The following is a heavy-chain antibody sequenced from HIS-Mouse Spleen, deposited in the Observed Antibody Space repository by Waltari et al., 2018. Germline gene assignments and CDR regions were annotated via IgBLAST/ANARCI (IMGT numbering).Heavy chain of an antibody. CDR1: GGSISSYY. V-gene: IGHV4-59*01. J-gene: IGHJ3*02. CDR3: ARVKYSNAFDI. CDR2: IYYSGST. D-gene: IGHD6-6*01. Sequence: QVQLQESGPGLVKPSETLSLTCTVSGGSISSYYWRWIRQPPGKGLEWIGYIYYSGSTNYNPSLKSRVTISVDTSKNQFSLKLSSVTAADTAVYYCARVKYSNAFDIWGQGTMVTVSS.